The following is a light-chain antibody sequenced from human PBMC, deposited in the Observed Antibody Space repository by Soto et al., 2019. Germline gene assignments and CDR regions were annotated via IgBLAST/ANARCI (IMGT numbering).Light chain of an antibody. V-gene: IGLV1-40*01. CDR3: QAYDSSLSGAV. J-gene: IGLJ7*01. Sequence: QSVLTQPPSVSGAPGQRVIISCSGSSSNIGAGYDVHWYQQLPGTAPKLLIYDNNNRPSGVPDRFSGSKSGTSASLAITGLQCGDEADYYCQAYDSSLSGAVFGGGTQLTVL. CDR2: DNN. CDR1: SSNIGAGYD.